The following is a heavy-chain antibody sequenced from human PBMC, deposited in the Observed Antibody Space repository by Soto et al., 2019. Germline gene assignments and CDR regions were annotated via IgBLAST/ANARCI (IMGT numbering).Heavy chain of an antibody. Sequence: EVQLVESGGGLVQPGGSLRVSCAASGFTFGSYWMNWVRQAPGKGLVWVSRIDSDGSSTTYAASVKGRFTTSRDNAKNTLYLQMSRLRVEDTAVYYCARGRPYGMDVWGQGTTVTVSS. CDR1: GFTFGSYW. CDR2: IDSDGSST. J-gene: IGHJ6*02. CDR3: ARGRPYGMDV. V-gene: IGHV3-74*01.